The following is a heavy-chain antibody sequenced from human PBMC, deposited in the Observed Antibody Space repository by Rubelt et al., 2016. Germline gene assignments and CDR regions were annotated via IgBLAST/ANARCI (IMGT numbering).Heavy chain of an antibody. D-gene: IGHD1-14*01. Sequence: QVRLKQWGAGPLKPSETLSLTCAVYGGSFSGFYWSWIRQTPGKGLEWNGKINHSENSHYNPSLKSRATISVDTSKNTYSRKLGSVTAAETAGYYGARGISVRSSNHHCDSWGQGTLVTVS. V-gene: IGHV4-34*01. CDR3: ARGISVRSSNHHCDS. CDR2: INHSENS. J-gene: IGHJ4*02. CDR1: GGSFSGFY.